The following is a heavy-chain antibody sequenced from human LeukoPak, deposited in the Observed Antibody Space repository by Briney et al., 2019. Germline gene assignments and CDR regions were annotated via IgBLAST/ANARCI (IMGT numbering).Heavy chain of an antibody. CDR1: GFTFSSYG. D-gene: IGHD5/OR15-5a*01. CDR3: AKDFVSGTHVKDDYSYYGMDV. V-gene: IGHV3-30*18. Sequence: AGRSLRLSCAASGFTFSSYGMHWVRQAPGKGLEWVAVISYDGSNKYYADSVKGRFTISRDNSNNTLYVQMNSLRPEDTAVYYCAKDFVSGTHVKDDYSYYGMDVWGQGTTVTVSS. J-gene: IGHJ6*02. CDR2: ISYDGSNK.